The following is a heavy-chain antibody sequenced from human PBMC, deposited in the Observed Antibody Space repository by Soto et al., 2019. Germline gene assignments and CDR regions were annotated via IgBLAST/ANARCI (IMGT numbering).Heavy chain of an antibody. D-gene: IGHD3-10*01. CDR3: ASSYYYGSGSYYS. Sequence: SETLSLTXAVYGGXFSGYYWSWIRQPPGKGLEWIGEINHSGSTNYNPSLKSRVTISVDTSKNQFSLKLSSVTAADTAVYYCASSYYYGSGSYYSWGQGTLVTVSS. V-gene: IGHV4-34*01. J-gene: IGHJ4*02. CDR2: INHSGST. CDR1: GGXFSGYY.